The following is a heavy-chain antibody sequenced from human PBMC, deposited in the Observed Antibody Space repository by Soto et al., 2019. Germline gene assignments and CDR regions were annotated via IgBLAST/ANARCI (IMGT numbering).Heavy chain of an antibody. V-gene: IGHV3-23*01. D-gene: IGHD6-13*01. CDR3: AKDPSGRAAAANYHY. J-gene: IGHJ4*02. CDR2: ISGSGGST. Sequence: GGSLRLSCAASGFTLSSYAMSWVRQAPGKGLEWVSTISGSGGSTYYADSVKGRFTISRDNSKNTLYLQMNSLRAEDTAVYYCAKDPSGRAAAANYHYWGQGTLVTVSS. CDR1: GFTLSSYA.